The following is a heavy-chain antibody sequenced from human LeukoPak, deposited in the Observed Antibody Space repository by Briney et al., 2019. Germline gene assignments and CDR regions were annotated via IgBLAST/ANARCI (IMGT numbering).Heavy chain of an antibody. CDR3: AKDGVTAMDY. V-gene: IGHV3-30*18. CDR1: GFTFSSYG. D-gene: IGHD2-21*02. CDR2: ISYDGSNK. Sequence: GGSLRLSCAASGFTFSSYGMHWVRQAPGKGLEWVAVISYDGSNKYYADSVKGRFTISRDNSKNTLYLQMNSLRAEDTAVYYCAKDGVTAMDYWGQGTLVTVSS. J-gene: IGHJ4*02.